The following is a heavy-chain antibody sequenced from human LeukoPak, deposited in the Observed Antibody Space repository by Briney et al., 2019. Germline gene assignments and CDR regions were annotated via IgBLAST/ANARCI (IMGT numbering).Heavy chain of an antibody. D-gene: IGHD1-26*01. CDR1: GFTVSSNY. V-gene: IGHV3-53*01. CDR3: AGAVLSAYDAFDI. J-gene: IGHJ3*02. Sequence: GGSLRLSCAASGFTVSSNYMSWVRQAPGKGLEWVSVIYSGGGTDYTNSVKGRYTISRDNSKNTVYLQMNSLRVEDTAVYYCAGAVLSAYDAFDIWGQGTMVTVSS. CDR2: IYSGGGT.